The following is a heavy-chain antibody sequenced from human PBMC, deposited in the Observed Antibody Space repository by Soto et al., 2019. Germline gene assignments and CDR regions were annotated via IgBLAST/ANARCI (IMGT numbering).Heavy chain of an antibody. Sequence: EVQLVESGGGLVKPGGSLRLSCGASGFTFSGASMSWVRQAPGSGLEWVSSISSSGRNKYYADSVKGRFTVPRDNAENSLSLQMNSLNADDTAVYYCARRDCRDGVCPFDYWGQGALVIVSS. CDR1: GFTFSGAS. J-gene: IGHJ4*02. V-gene: IGHV3-21*02. CDR3: ARRDCRDGVCPFDY. D-gene: IGHD2-8*02. CDR2: ISSSGRNK.